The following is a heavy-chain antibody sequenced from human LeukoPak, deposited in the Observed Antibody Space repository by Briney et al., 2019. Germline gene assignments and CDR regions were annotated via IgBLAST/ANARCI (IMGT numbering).Heavy chain of an antibody. J-gene: IGHJ4*02. D-gene: IGHD2-15*01. CDR3: ARNPPEGGCLAS. V-gene: IGHV3-48*01. CDR2: ISSSSTTI. Sequence: GGSLRLSCAASGFTFSDYNMNWVRQAPGKGLEWISYISSSSTTIFYGDSVKGRFIISRDNAKNSLYLQMNSLRAEDTAVYYCARNPPEGGCLASWGQGTLVTVSS. CDR1: GFTFSDYN.